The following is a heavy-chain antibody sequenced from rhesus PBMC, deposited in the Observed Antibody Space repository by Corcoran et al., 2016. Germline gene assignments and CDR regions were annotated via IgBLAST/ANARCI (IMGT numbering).Heavy chain of an antibody. D-gene: IGHD4-29*01. CDR1: GGSISSSY. CDR3: AGGDYGSSLDY. V-gene: IGHV4-169*01. Sequence: QLQLQESGPGLVKPSETLSVTCAVSGGSISSSYWNWIRQAPGQGLEWIGYIYGSCSSTNYSPSLKSRVTRSVDTSKNQLSLKLSSVSAADTAVYHGAGGDYGSSLDYWGQGVLVTVSS. J-gene: IGHJ4*01. CDR2: IYGSCSST.